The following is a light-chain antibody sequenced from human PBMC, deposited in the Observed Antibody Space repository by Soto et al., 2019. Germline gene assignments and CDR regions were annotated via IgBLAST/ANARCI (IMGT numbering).Light chain of an antibody. CDR3: QQSYSSPPWT. Sequence: DIQMTQSPSSLSASVGDRVTISCRARQSITSFLNWYQQKPGTAPRLLIYRASKVTSGVPPRFSGSGSGRDFTLTISSLRPEDIATYFCQQSYSSPPWTFGQGTKVDI. J-gene: IGKJ1*01. CDR1: QSITSF. V-gene: IGKV1-39*01. CDR2: RAS.